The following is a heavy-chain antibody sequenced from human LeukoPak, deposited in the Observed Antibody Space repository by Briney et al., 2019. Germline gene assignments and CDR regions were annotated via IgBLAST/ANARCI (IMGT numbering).Heavy chain of an antibody. J-gene: IGHJ6*03. CDR3: ARQWSEYSYGYYYYYYMDV. V-gene: IGHV5-51*01. D-gene: IGHD5-18*01. Sequence: ESLKISCKGSGYSFTSYWIGWVRQMPGKGLEWMGIIYPGDSDTRYSPSFQGQVTISADKSISTAYLQWSSLKASDTAMYYCARQWSEYSYGYYYYYYMDVWGKGTTVTVSS. CDR2: IYPGDSDT. CDR1: GYSFTSYW.